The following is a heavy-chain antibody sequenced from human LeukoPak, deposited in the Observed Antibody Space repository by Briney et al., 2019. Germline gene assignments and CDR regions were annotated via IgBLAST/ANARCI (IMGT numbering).Heavy chain of an antibody. V-gene: IGHV1-2*02. J-gene: IGHJ5*02. CDR2: INPNSDDT. Sequence: ASVKVSCKTSGCTFTDYYIHWVRQAPGQGLEWMGWINPNSDDTEYKKKFQGRVSMTRDTSITTAYMVLSSLRSDDTAVYYCARGSGVAGGLKRPIDPWGQGTLVTVSS. CDR1: GCTFTDYY. D-gene: IGHD2-15*01. CDR3: ARGSGVAGGLKRPIDP.